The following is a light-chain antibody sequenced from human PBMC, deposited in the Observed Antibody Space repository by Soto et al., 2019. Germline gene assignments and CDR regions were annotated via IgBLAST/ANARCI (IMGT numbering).Light chain of an antibody. CDR1: HNICDY. J-gene: IGKJ4*01. V-gene: IGKV1-33*01. CDR3: QHYDNVSLT. CDR2: DAS. Sequence: DVQMTQSPSSLSAALGAIVTITCQASHNICDYLNWYQHKPGEAPKLLIYDASKLEAGVPSRFSGRGSGTDFTFSISSLQPDDIATYYCQHYDNVSLTFGRGTKVDIK.